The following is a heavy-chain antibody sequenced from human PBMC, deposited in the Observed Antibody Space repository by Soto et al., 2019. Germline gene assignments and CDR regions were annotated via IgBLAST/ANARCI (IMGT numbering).Heavy chain of an antibody. V-gene: IGHV1-69*06. CDR3: ARAGKDVTYSGSYDY. CDR1: GGTFSSYA. CDR2: IIPIFGTA. J-gene: IGHJ4*02. Sequence: QVQLVQSGAEVKKPGSSVKVSCKASGGTFSSYAISWVRQAPGQGLEWMGGIIPIFGTANYEQKFQGRVTITADKSTSTAYMELSSLRSEDTAVYYCARAGKDVTYSGSYDYWGQGTLVTVSS. D-gene: IGHD1-26*01.